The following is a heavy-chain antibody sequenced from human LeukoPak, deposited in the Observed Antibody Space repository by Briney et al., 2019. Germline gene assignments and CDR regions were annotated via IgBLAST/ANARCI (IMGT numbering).Heavy chain of an antibody. CDR1: GFTFTSYT. J-gene: IGHJ3*01. CDR3: VRDQFYAFDV. Sequence: EGSLRLSCAASGFTFTSYTMNWVRQAPGKGLEWISYIRTSGGVVSYTDSVRGRFTISTDSAKNSLYLQMNSLRDDDTAVYYCVRDQFYAFDVWGQGTMVTVSS. CDR2: IRTSGGVV. V-gene: IGHV3-48*02.